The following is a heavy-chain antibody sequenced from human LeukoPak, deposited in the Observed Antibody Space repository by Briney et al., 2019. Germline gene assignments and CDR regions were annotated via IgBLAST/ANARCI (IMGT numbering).Heavy chain of an antibody. CDR3: AKDTHFDWLLGVDY. V-gene: IGHV3-9*01. CDR1: GFTFDDYA. Sequence: GRSLRLSCAASGFTFDDYAMHWVRQAPGKGLEWVSGISWNSGSIGYADSVKGRFTISRDNAKNSLYLQMNSLRAEDTALYYCAKDTHFDWLLGVDYWGQGTLVTVSS. D-gene: IGHD3-9*01. CDR2: ISWNSGSI. J-gene: IGHJ4*02.